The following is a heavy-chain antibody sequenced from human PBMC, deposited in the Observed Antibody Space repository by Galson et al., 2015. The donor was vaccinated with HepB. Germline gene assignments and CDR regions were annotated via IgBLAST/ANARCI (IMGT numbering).Heavy chain of an antibody. CDR3: ARDGGPVGILGYCSGGSCSLPTIGFDP. J-gene: IGHJ5*02. D-gene: IGHD2-15*01. V-gene: IGHV1-3*01. CDR2: INAGNGNT. CDR1: GYTFTSYA. Sequence: SVKVSCKASGYTFTSYAMHWVRQAPGQRLEWMGWINAGNGNTKYSQKFQGRVTITRDTSASTAYMELSSLRSEDTAVYYCARDGGPVGILGYCSGGSCSLPTIGFDPWGQGTLVTVSS.